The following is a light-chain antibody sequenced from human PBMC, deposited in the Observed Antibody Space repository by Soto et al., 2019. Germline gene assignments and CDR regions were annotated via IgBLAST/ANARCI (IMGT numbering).Light chain of an antibody. Sequence: QSLLTQPASVSGSPGQSVTISCTCTSSDVGGHNSVSWYRQDPGKAPKLMIYDVSNRPSGVSDRFSGSKSCNTASLTISGLQIEDEADYYCSSFTSSVTYVFGTGNKVTV. CDR1: SSDVGGHNS. V-gene: IGLV2-14*01. CDR2: DVS. CDR3: SSFTSSVTYV. J-gene: IGLJ1*01.